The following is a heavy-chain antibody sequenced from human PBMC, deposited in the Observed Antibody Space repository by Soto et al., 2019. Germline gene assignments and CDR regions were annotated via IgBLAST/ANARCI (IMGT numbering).Heavy chain of an antibody. Sequence: GASVKVSCKASGGTFSSYAISWVRQAPGQGLEWMGGIIPIFGTANYAQKFQGRVTITADESTSTAYMELSSLRSEDTAVYYCARDQWVNYYDSSGTLMDVWGQGTTVTVSS. D-gene: IGHD3-22*01. CDR2: IIPIFGTA. J-gene: IGHJ6*02. V-gene: IGHV1-69*13. CDR1: GGTFSSYA. CDR3: ARDQWVNYYDSSGTLMDV.